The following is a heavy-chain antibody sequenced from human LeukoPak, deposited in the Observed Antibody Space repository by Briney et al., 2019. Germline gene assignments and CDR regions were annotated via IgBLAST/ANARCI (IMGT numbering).Heavy chain of an antibody. CDR1: GFTFRSYG. CDR3: TTVRLGRYDYVWGSFRYWCFDL. V-gene: IGHV3-30*02. Sequence: GGSLRLSCAASGFTFRSYGMHWVRQAPGKGLEWVAFIRYDGNNKYYADSVKGRFTIFRDNSRNTLYLQMNSLETEDTAVYYCTTVRLGRYDYVWGSFRYWCFDLWGRGTLVTVSS. J-gene: IGHJ2*01. D-gene: IGHD3-16*02. CDR2: IRYDGNNK.